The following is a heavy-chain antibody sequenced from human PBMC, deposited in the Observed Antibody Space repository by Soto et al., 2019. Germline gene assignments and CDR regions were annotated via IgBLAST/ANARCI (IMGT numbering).Heavy chain of an antibody. J-gene: IGHJ6*02. CDR2: IIPIFGTA. V-gene: IGHV1-69*01. Sequence: QVQLVQSGAEVKKPGSSVKVSCKASGGTFSSYAISWVRQAPGQGLEWMGGIIPIFGTANYAQTFQGRVTITADESTSTAYMELSSRRSDDTAVYYCASTTVTEFEPRPRGMDVWGQGTTVTVSS. CDR1: GGTFSSYA. D-gene: IGHD4-4*01. CDR3: ASTTVTEFEPRPRGMDV.